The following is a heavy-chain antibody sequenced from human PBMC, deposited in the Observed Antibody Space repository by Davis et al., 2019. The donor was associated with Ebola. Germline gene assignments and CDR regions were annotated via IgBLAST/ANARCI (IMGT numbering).Heavy chain of an antibody. V-gene: IGHV5-51*01. CDR1: GYSFPSFW. J-gene: IGHJ6*02. CDR2: IFPGDSDT. Sequence: GESLKISCKGSGYSFPSFWLGWVRQMPGKGLECMGIIFPGDSDTRYSPSFQGQVTISADKSITTAYLQWSSLKASDTAMYYCAGQNYYYYGMDVWGQGTTVTVSS. CDR3: AGQNYYYYGMDV.